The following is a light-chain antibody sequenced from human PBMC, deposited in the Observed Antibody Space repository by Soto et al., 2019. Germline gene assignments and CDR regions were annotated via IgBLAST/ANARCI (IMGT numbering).Light chain of an antibody. J-gene: IGKJ4*01. CDR2: DAS. CDR3: QQYDILLT. Sequence: DIQMTQSPSSLSASIRDRFTITCQASQDISTYLNWYQQKPGKAPKLLIYDASNLETGVTSRFSGSGSGTDFTFTISSLQPEDIATYYCQQYDILLTFGGGTKVDIK. V-gene: IGKV1-33*01. CDR1: QDISTY.